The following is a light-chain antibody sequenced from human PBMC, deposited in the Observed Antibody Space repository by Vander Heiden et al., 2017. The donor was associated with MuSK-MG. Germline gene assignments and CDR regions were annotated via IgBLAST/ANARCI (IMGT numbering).Light chain of an antibody. Sequence: QAVVSQEPSLTVSPGGTVTLTCGSSTGPVSSTHFPYWFQQKPGHAPRTLIYDTNNKHSWTPARFSGSLLGGQAALTLSGAQPEDEAEYYCLLSYSDSVVFGGGTKLTVL. V-gene: IGLV7-46*01. CDR3: LLSYSDSVV. CDR1: TGPVSSTHF. J-gene: IGLJ2*01. CDR2: DTN.